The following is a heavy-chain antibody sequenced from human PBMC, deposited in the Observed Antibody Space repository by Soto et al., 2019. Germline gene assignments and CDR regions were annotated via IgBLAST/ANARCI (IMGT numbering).Heavy chain of an antibody. V-gene: IGHV3-23*01. CDR1: GFSFSSYA. CDR2: ISAGGGNT. Sequence: GGSLRLSCAASGFSFSSYAMSWVRQAPGKGLEWVSAISAGGGNTYYRDSVKGRFTISRDNSKNTLYLQMNSLRAEDTAVYFCAQTRPSISCFAPWGKGTLVT. CDR3: AQTRPSISCFAP. J-gene: IGHJ5*02.